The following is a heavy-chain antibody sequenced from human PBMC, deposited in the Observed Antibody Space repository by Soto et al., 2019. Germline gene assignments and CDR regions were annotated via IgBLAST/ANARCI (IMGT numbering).Heavy chain of an antibody. CDR3: ARADCTGAYCYSWPFNYGVDV. J-gene: IGHJ6*02. CDR1: GFTFNTYG. CDR2: IWYDGSNK. D-gene: IGHD2-15*01. Sequence: QVQLVDSGGGVVQPGGSLRLSCTTSGFTFNTYGMHWVRQAPGKGLEWVAIIWYDGSNKYYADSVKGRFTISRDNCKNTLYLQMNSLRAEDTALYYCARADCTGAYCYSWPFNYGVDVWGQGTTVTVSS. V-gene: IGHV3-33*08.